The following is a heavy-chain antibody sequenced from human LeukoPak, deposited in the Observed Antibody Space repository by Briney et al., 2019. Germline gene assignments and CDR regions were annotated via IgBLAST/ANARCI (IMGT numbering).Heavy chain of an antibody. J-gene: IGHJ5*02. V-gene: IGHV1-69*15. Sequence: SVKVSCKASGGTFSSYAIRGVRQAPGQGLEWMGRIIPIFGTANYAQKFQGRVTITADESTSTAYMELSSLRSEDTAVYYCASGNTIFNWFDPWGQGTLVTVSS. CDR2: IIPIFGTA. CDR3: ASGNTIFNWFDP. CDR1: GGTFSSYA. D-gene: IGHD3-9*01.